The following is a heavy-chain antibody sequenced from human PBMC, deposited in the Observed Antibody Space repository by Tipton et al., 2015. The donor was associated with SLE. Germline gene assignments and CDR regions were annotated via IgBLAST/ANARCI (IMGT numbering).Heavy chain of an antibody. CDR1: GGSISSYY. J-gene: IGHJ6*03. Sequence: TLSLTCGVSGGSISSYYWSWIRQPPGKGLEWIGYIYYSGSTNYNPSLKSRVTISVDTSKNQFSPKLSSVTAADTAVYYCARSRYSSSSYYYYYMDVWGKGTTVTVSS. CDR2: IYYSGST. CDR3: ARSRYSSSSYYYYYMDV. V-gene: IGHV4-59*01. D-gene: IGHD6-6*01.